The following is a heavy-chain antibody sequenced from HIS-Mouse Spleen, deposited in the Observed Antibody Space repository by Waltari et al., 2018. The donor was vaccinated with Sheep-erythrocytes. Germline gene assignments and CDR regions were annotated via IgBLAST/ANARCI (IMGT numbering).Heavy chain of an antibody. Sequence: EVQLVESGGGLVKPGGSLRLSCAASGFTFSSYSMNWVRQAPGKGWDGVSSIGSSSSDIYYADSVKGRFTISRDNAKNSLYLQMNSLRAEDTAVYYCARVASGATFDYWGQGTLVTVSS. V-gene: IGHV3-21*01. CDR2: IGSSSSDI. J-gene: IGHJ4*02. CDR1: GFTFSSYS. CDR3: ARVASGATFDY. D-gene: IGHD1-26*01.